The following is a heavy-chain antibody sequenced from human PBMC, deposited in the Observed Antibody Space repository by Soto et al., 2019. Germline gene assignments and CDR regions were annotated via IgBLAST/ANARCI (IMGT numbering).Heavy chain of an antibody. CDR3: ARGGGNAYDGSGTEAGFDP. Sequence: QVQLVESGGGVVQPGRSLRLSCAASGFTFSSYAMHWVRQAPGKGLEWVAVISYDGSNKYYADSVKGRFTISRDNSKNTLYLQMNSLRAEDTAVYYCARGGGNAYDGSGTEAGFDPWGQGTLVTVSS. D-gene: IGHD3-10*01. V-gene: IGHV3-30-3*01. CDR2: ISYDGSNK. J-gene: IGHJ5*02. CDR1: GFTFSSYA.